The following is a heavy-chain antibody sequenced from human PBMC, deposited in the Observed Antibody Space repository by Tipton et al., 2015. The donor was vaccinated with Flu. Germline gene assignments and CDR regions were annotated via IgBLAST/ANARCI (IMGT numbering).Heavy chain of an antibody. CDR1: GNSMGSDYY. CDR2: VHQTGST. V-gene: IGHV4-38-2*02. CDR3: ARARAPYYYYGMDV. J-gene: IGHJ6*02. Sequence: TLSLTCTVSGNSMGSDYYWGWIRQPPGKGLEWIGNVHQTGSTYYNPSLRSRVTIAVDSSKNHFSLKLTSVTAADTAIYYCARARAPYYYYGMDVWGQGP.